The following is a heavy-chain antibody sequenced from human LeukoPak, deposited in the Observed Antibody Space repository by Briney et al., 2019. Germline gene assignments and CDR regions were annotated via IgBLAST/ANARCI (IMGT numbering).Heavy chain of an antibody. Sequence: PSETLSLTCTVSGGSISSGSYYWSWIRQPAGKGLEWIGRIYTSGSTNYNPSLKSRVTISVDTSKNQFSLKLSSVTAADTAVYYCARVGAGMATTPHFDYWGQGTLVTVSS. CDR1: GGSISSGSYY. J-gene: IGHJ4*02. V-gene: IGHV4-61*02. CDR2: IYTSGST. D-gene: IGHD5-24*01. CDR3: ARVGAGMATTPHFDY.